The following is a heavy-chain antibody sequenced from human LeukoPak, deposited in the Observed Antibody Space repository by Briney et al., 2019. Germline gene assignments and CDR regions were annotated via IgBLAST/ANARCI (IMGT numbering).Heavy chain of an antibody. Sequence: GGSLRLSCTASGFTFGDYAMSWFRQAPGKGLEWVGFIRSKAYGGTTEYAASVKGRFTISRDDSKSIAYLQMNSLKTEDTAVYYCTREVLIFGVVTRHFDYWGQGTLVTVSS. CDR2: IRSKAYGGTT. CDR1: GFTFGDYA. D-gene: IGHD3-3*01. V-gene: IGHV3-49*03. CDR3: TREVLIFGVVTRHFDY. J-gene: IGHJ4*02.